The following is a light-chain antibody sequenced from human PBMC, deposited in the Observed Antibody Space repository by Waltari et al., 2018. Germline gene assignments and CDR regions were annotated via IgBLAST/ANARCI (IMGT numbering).Light chain of an antibody. V-gene: IGLV8-61*01. CDR3: SIYMGSGIWV. CDR2: KGN. Sequence: QAVVTQEPSLSVSPGGTFTPNFALSSGSVPSNSYATWYQQTPGQPPRTLVYKGNSRSSGVPDRFSGTIRGNKAALTITGAQADDESDYYCSIYMGSGIWVFGGGTKLTVL. J-gene: IGLJ3*02. CDR1: SGSVPSNSY.